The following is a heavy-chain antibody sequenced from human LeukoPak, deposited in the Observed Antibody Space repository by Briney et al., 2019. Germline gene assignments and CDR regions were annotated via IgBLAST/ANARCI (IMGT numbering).Heavy chain of an antibody. CDR1: GFNFDRYT. Sequence: GGSLRLSCATSGFNFDRYTIHWVRQAPGKGLEWVSLAGWAGGTTFYSDSVRGRFTTSRDSGRKSVYLQMNSLTTDDTAFYFCAKELDTMFFDYWGQGALVTVSS. J-gene: IGHJ4*02. CDR3: AKELDTMFFDY. V-gene: IGHV3-43*01. CDR2: AGWAGGTT. D-gene: IGHD3-10*02.